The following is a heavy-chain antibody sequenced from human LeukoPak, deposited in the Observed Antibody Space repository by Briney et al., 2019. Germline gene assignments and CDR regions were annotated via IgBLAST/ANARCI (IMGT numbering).Heavy chain of an antibody. Sequence: PSETLSLTCTVSGVSISSYYWSWIRQPPGKGLEWMGYVSNSGSTNYNPSLKSRVTISVDTSKNHFSLRLSSVTAADTAVYYCARAALSDAFDIWGQGTMVTVSS. V-gene: IGHV4-59*01. CDR2: VSNSGST. D-gene: IGHD3-9*01. CDR3: ARAALSDAFDI. CDR1: GVSISSYY. J-gene: IGHJ3*02.